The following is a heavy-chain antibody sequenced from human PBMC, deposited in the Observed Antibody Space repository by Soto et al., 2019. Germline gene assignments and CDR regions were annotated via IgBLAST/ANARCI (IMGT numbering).Heavy chain of an antibody. CDR2: IIPILGIA. J-gene: IGHJ4*02. Sequence: QVQLVQSGAEVKKPGSSVKVSCKASGGTFSSYTISWVRQAPGQGLEWMGRIIPILGIANYAQNFQGRVTITEAKSASTAYMEVSSLRSEDTDVYYCARGTYWYYGSGSYSGSRPQYLTFFDYWGQGTLVTVSS. CDR3: ARGTYWYYGSGSYSGSRPQYLTFFDY. D-gene: IGHD3-10*01. CDR1: GGTFSSYT. V-gene: IGHV1-69*02.